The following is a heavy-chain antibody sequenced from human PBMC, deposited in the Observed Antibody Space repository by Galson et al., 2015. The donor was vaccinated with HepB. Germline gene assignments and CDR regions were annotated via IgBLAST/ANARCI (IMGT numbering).Heavy chain of an antibody. V-gene: IGHV3-23*01. CDR2: ISGSDGTT. CDR1: GFTFNRYV. J-gene: IGHJ4*02. Sequence: SLRLSCAASGFTFNRYVMTWVRQAPGKGLEWVPSISGSDGTTHYADSAKGRFTISRDNSKNTLYLQMNSLRADDTAFFYCAKEAGSSGWYVADHWGQGTLVTVSS. D-gene: IGHD6-19*01. CDR3: AKEAGSSGWYVADH.